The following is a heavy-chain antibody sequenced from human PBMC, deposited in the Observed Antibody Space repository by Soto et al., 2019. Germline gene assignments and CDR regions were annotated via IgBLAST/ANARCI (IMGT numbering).Heavy chain of an antibody. CDR3: ARGPVRNIVVVVAGYYMDV. CDR1: GYTFTSYD. D-gene: IGHD2-15*01. J-gene: IGHJ6*03. Sequence: ASVTVSCKASGYTFTSYDINWVRQATGQGLEWMGWMNPNSGNTGYAQKFQGRVTMTRNTSISTAYMELSSLRSEDTAVYYCARGPVRNIVVVVAGYYMDVWGKGTTVTVSS. CDR2: MNPNSGNT. V-gene: IGHV1-8*01.